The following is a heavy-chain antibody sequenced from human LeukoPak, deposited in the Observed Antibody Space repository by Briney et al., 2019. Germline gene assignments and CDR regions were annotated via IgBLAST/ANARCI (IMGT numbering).Heavy chain of an antibody. CDR2: INHSGST. CDR1: GGSFSDNY. V-gene: IGHV4-34*01. CDR3: AANSADYNTLGSSYKV. D-gene: IGHD3-10*01. Sequence: SETLSLTCAVYGGSFSDNYWSWIRQPPGKGLEWIGEINHSGSTNYNPSLKSRVTISVDTSKNQFSLKLNSVTAADTAVFYCAANSADYNTLGSSYKVWGQGTLVTVSS. J-gene: IGHJ4*02.